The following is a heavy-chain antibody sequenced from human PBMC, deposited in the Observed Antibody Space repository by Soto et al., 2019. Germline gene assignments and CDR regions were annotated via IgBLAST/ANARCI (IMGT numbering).Heavy chain of an antibody. CDR3: ARLVPMVRGVKRSGMDV. D-gene: IGHD3-10*01. CDR1: GYSFTSYW. CDR2: IYPGDSDT. Sequence: PGESLKISCKGSGYSFTSYWIGWVRQMPGKCLEWMGIIYPGDSDTRYSPSFQGQVTISADKSISTAYLQWSSLKASDTAMYYCARLVPMVRGVKRSGMDVWGQGTTVTAP. V-gene: IGHV5-51*01. J-gene: IGHJ6*02.